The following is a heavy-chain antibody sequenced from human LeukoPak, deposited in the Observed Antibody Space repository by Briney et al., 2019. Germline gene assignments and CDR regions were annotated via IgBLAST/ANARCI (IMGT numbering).Heavy chain of an antibody. J-gene: IGHJ4*02. V-gene: IGHV1-2*02. CDR1: GYTFTGYY. Sequence: SVKVSCTASGYTFTGYYMHWVRQSPGQGLEFMRWINPNSGGTNYEQKFQGRVTMTRETSISTAYMELSRLRSDDRAVYYCARVPRVQLWLGYYFEYWGEGTLVTVSS. CDR3: ARVPRVQLWLGYYFEY. CDR2: INPNSGGT. D-gene: IGHD5-18*01.